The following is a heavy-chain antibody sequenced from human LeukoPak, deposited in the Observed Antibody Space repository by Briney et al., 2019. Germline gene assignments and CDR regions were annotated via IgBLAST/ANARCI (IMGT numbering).Heavy chain of an antibody. Sequence: PSETLSLTCTVSGGSISGYYWSWIRQPPGKGLEWIGYIYYSGSTNYNPSLKSRVTISVDTSKNQFSLKLSSVTAADTAVYYCARGALRDFDYWGQGTLVTVSS. CDR2: IYYSGST. D-gene: IGHD4/OR15-4a*01. J-gene: IGHJ4*02. CDR3: ARGALRDFDY. CDR1: GGSISGYY. V-gene: IGHV4-59*08.